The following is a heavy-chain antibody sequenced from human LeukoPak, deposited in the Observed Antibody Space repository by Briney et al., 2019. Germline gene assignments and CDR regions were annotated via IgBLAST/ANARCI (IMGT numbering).Heavy chain of an antibody. D-gene: IGHD6-13*01. V-gene: IGHV4-34*01. CDR1: GGSFSGYY. CDR3: ARGRGSSWDYYFDH. J-gene: IGHJ4*02. CDR2: INHSGST. Sequence: SETLSLTCAVYGGSFSGYYWSWIRQPPGKGLEWIGEINHSGSTNYNPSLKSRVTISVDTSKNQFSLKLSSVTAADTAVYYCARGRGSSWDYYFDHWGQGTLVTVSS.